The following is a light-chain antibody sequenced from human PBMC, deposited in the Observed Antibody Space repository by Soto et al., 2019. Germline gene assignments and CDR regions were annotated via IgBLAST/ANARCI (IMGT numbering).Light chain of an antibody. CDR1: QGISSY. Sequence: AIRMTQSPSSFSASTGDRVTITCRASQGISSYFAWYQQKPGKAPKLLIYAAAILQRGAPSRFSASGSGTDFTLTISRLQSEDFATYYCQQYLSYPYTFGQGTKLEI. V-gene: IGKV1-8*01. J-gene: IGKJ2*01. CDR2: AAA. CDR3: QQYLSYPYT.